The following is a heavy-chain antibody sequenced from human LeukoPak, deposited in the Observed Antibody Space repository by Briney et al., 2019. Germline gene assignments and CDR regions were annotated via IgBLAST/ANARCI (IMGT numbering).Heavy chain of an antibody. J-gene: IGHJ5*02. CDR1: GGSISSGLYS. Sequence: SETLSLTCDVSGGSISSGLYSWSWIRQPLGKGLEWIGYIYHTGSTYYNPSLKSRVTISVDTSKNQFSLRLSSVTAADTAVYYCARLQYCGGTSCYWFDPWGQGTLVTVSS. V-gene: IGHV4-30-2*01. CDR3: ARLQYCGGTSCYWFDP. CDR2: IYHTGST. D-gene: IGHD2-2*01.